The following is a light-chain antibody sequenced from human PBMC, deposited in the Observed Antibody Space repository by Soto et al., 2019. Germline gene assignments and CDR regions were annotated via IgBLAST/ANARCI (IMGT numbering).Light chain of an antibody. Sequence: QCVLNHAPSAYWAPLDGGTIFFFGSSSNIGSNTVNWYQQLPGTAPKLLIYSNNQRPSGVPDRFSGSKSGTSASLAISGLQSEDEADYYCAAWDDSLNVHVFGTGTKVTVL. CDR2: SNN. J-gene: IGLJ1*01. CDR1: SSNIGSNT. CDR3: AAWDDSLNVHV. V-gene: IGLV1-44*01.